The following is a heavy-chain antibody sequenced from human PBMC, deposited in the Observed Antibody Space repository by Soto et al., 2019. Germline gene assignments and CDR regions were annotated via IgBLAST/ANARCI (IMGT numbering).Heavy chain of an antibody. J-gene: IGHJ4*02. CDR1: GFTFSSHG. V-gene: IGHV3-33*01. CDR2: IWYDGSNK. Sequence: PGGSLRLSCAASGFTFSSHGMHWVRQAPDKGLEWVAVIWYDGSNKYYADSVKGRFTISRDNSSNMLYLEMNRLRVEDTAIYYCARWGNWKVADNWGQGTLVTVSS. CDR3: ARWGNWKVADN. D-gene: IGHD3-16*01.